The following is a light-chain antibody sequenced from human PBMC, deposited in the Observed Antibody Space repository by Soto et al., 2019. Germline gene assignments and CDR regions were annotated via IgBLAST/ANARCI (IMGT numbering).Light chain of an antibody. Sequence: ESVLTQSPGTLSLSPGERATLSCRASQSVSSNYLAWYQQIPGQAPRLLIYGVSSRAAGIPDRFSGSGSGTDFTLTISTLQPEDFATYYCQQSYRSITFGQGTRLEIK. CDR3: QQSYRSIT. CDR2: GVS. J-gene: IGKJ5*01. V-gene: IGKV3-20*01. CDR1: QSVSSNY.